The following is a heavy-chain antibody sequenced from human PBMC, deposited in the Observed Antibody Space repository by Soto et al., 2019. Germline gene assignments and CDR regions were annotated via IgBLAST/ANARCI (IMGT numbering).Heavy chain of an antibody. J-gene: IGHJ4*02. CDR3: ARGYGSGSYWAY. V-gene: IGHV4-34*02. Sequence: QVQLQQLGAGLLKPSETLSLTCAVYGGSFSGYYWSWVRQPPGKGLEWIGEIERGGSTNYNPSLKSRVTISVYTSKNQFSLKVNSVTAADAAVYYCARGYGSGSYWAYWGQGTLVTVSA. CDR1: GGSFSGYY. CDR2: IERGGST. D-gene: IGHD3-10*01.